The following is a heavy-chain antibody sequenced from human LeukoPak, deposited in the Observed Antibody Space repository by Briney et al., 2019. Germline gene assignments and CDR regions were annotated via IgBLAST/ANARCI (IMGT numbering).Heavy chain of an antibody. V-gene: IGHV3-23*01. J-gene: IGHJ4*02. Sequence: GGSLRLSCAASGFTFNSYAMSWVRQAPGKGLEWVSAISGSGGYTYYADSVKGRFTLSRDISKNTLYLQMNSLRAEDTAIYYCAKGIDSSGYYPFDSWGQGTLVTVSS. CDR3: AKGIDSSGYYPFDS. CDR1: GFTFNSYA. D-gene: IGHD3-22*01. CDR2: ISGSGGYT.